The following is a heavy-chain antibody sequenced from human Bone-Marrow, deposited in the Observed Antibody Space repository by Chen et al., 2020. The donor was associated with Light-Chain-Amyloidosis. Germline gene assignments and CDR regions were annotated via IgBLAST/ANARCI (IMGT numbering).Heavy chain of an antibody. CDR3: ARWADEKKMDV. CDR2: IWYDESNQ. CDR1: GCTFRSHG. Sequence: QVQLVESGGGVVQPGRSLRLSCAASGCTFRSHGMHWVRQAPGKGLEWVAVIWYDESNQYYADSVKGRFTISRDNSMNTLYLQMNSLRVEDTAVYYCARWADEKKMDVWGQGTTVTVSS. J-gene: IGHJ6*02. V-gene: IGHV3-33*01.